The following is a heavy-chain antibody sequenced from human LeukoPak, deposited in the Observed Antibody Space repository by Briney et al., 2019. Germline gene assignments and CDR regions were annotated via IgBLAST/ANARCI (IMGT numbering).Heavy chain of an antibody. CDR2: IYYSGST. CDR3: ARHVVPARYYFDY. CDR1: GGSISSGGYY. J-gene: IGHJ4*02. Sequence: SETLSLTCTVSGGSISSGGYYWSWIRQHPGKGLEWIGYIYYSGSTYYNPSLKSRVTISVDTSKNQFSLKLSSVTAADTAVYYCARHVVPARYYFDYWGQGTLVTVSS. V-gene: IGHV4-31*03. D-gene: IGHD2-2*01.